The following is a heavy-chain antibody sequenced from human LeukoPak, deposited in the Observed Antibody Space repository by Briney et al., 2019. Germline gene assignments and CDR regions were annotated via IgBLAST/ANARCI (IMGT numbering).Heavy chain of an antibody. Sequence: ASVKVSCKASGYTFTSYYMHWVRQAPGQGLEWMGIINPSGGSTSYAQKFQGRVTMTRVTSTSTVYMELSSLRSEDTAVYFFSSGSRHTIWSGYFDYWGQGTLVTVSS. CDR3: SSGSRHTIWSGYFDY. CDR1: GYTFTSYY. CDR2: INPSGGST. V-gene: IGHV1-46*03. J-gene: IGHJ4*02. D-gene: IGHD3-9*01.